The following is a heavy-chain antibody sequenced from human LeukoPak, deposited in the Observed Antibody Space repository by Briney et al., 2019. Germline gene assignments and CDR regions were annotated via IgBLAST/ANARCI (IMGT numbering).Heavy chain of an antibody. Sequence: ASVKVSCKASGHTFTSYGISWVRQAPGQGLEWMGWISAYNGNTNYAQKLQGRVTMTTDTSTSTAYMELRSLRSDDTAVYYCARARLLRDAFDIWGQGTMVTVSS. D-gene: IGHD3-22*01. J-gene: IGHJ3*02. CDR1: GHTFTSYG. V-gene: IGHV1-18*01. CDR3: ARARLLRDAFDI. CDR2: ISAYNGNT.